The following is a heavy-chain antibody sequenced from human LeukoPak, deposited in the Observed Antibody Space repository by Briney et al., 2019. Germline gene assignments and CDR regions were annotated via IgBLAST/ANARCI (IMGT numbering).Heavy chain of an antibody. D-gene: IGHD6-19*01. V-gene: IGHV1-18*01. CDR1: GYTFTSYD. J-gene: IGHJ5*02. CDR3: ASTYSSGINWFDP. Sequence: ASVKVSCKASGYTFTSYDINWVRQAPGQGLEWMGWISAYNGNTNYAQKLQGRVTMTTDTSTSTAYMELRSLRSDDTAVYYCASTYSSGINWFDPWGQGTLVTVSS. CDR2: ISAYNGNT.